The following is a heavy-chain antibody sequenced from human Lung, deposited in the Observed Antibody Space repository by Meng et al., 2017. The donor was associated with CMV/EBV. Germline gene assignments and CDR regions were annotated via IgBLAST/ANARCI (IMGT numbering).Heavy chain of an antibody. CDR3: ARGSFRDGYNGPLGD. J-gene: IGHJ4*02. V-gene: IGHV1-2*02. Sequence: SVKVSCKASGYTFTGYYRHWVRQAPGQGLEWMGWIHPNSGGTNYAQKFQGRVTMTRDTSISTASMALSRLRSDDTAVYYCARGSFRDGYNGPLGDWGQGTLVTVSS. CDR1: GYTFTGYY. CDR2: IHPNSGGT. D-gene: IGHD5-24*01.